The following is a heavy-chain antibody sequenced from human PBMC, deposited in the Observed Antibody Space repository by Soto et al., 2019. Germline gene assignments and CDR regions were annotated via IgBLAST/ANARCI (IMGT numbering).Heavy chain of an antibody. Sequence: ASVKVSCKASGYTFTSYGISGVRQAPGQGLEWMGWISAYNGNTNYAQKLQGRVTMTTDTSTSTAYMELRSLRSDDTAVYYCARLGLGYCSSTSCYAPDYWGQGTLVTVSS. V-gene: IGHV1-18*01. CDR1: GYTFTSYG. CDR3: ARLGLGYCSSTSCYAPDY. CDR2: ISAYNGNT. D-gene: IGHD2-2*01. J-gene: IGHJ4*02.